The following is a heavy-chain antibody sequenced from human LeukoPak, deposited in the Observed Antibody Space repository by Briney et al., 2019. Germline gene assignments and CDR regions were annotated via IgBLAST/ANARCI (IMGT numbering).Heavy chain of an antibody. J-gene: IGHJ4*02. D-gene: IGHD1-26*01. CDR2: IIPIFGTA. V-gene: IGHV1-69*13. Sequence: ASVKVSCKASGGTFSSYAISWVRQAPGQGLEWMGGIIPIFGTANYAQKFQGRVTITADESTSTAYMELSSLRSEDTALYYRATPYDIVGATTALRYWGQGTLVTVSS. CDR3: ATPYDIVGATTALRY. CDR1: GGTFSSYA.